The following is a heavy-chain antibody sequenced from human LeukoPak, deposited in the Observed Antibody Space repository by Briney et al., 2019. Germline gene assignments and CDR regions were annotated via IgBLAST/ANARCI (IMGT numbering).Heavy chain of an antibody. D-gene: IGHD3-3*01. V-gene: IGHV3-20*04. CDR3: ARDSKRYYDFWSGYGGTAEEYYFDY. CDR2: INWNGGST. CDR1: GFTFDDYG. J-gene: IGHJ4*02. Sequence: PGGSLRLSCAASGFTFDDYGMSWVRQAPGKGLVWVSGINWNGGSTGYADSAKGRSTISRDNAKNSLYLQMNSLRAEDTALYYCARDSKRYYDFWSGYGGTAEEYYFDYWGQGTLVTVSS.